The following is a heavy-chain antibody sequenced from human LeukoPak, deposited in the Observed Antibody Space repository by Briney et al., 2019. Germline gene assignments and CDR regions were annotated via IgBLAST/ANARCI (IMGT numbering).Heavy chain of an antibody. D-gene: IGHD1-26*01. J-gene: IGHJ4*02. CDR1: GGSIDITNY. CDR2: IAHDETT. V-gene: IGHV4-4*02. CDR3: TREDRPYCPFAY. Sequence: SETLSLICGLSGGSIDITNYWSWVRQAPGKGLEWIGEIAHDETTNYNPSLSSRVTMTFDRANNQYSLSLTSVAAADTAVYYCTREDRPYCPFAYWGQGVLVTVSS.